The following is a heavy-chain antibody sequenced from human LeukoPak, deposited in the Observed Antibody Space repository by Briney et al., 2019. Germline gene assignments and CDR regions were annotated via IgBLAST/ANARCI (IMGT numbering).Heavy chain of an antibody. V-gene: IGHV1-18*01. D-gene: IGHD3-22*01. CDR2: ISAYNGNT. CDR1: GGTFSSYA. CDR3: ARKTYYNDSSGYLREYYFDY. Sequence: ASVKVSCKASGGTFSSYAISWVRQAPGQGLEWMGWISAYNGNTNYAQKLQGRVTMTTDTSTSTAYMELRSLRSDDTAVYYCARKTYYNDSSGYLREYYFDYWGQGTLVTVSS. J-gene: IGHJ4*02.